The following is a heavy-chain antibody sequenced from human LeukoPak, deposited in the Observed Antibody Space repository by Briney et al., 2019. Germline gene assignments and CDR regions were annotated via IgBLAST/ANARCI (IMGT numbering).Heavy chain of an antibody. CDR2: ISSSSSTI. CDR3: ARVTPFGVVTGGNFDY. J-gene: IGHJ4*02. D-gene: IGHD3-3*01. CDR1: GFTFSGYS. V-gene: IGHV3-48*01. Sequence: GGSLRLSCAASGFTFSGYSMNWARQAPGKGLEWVSYISSSSSTIYYADSVKGRFTISRDNAKNSLYLQMNSLRAEDTAVYYCARVTPFGVVTGGNFDYWGQGTLVTVSS.